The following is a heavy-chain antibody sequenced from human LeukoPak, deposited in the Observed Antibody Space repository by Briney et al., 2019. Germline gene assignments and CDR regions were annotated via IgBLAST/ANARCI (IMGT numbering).Heavy chain of an antibody. Sequence: SETLSLTCAVYGGSFGGYYWSWIRQPPGKGLEWIGEINHSGSTNYNPSLKSRVTISVDTSKNQFSLKLSSVTAADTAVYYCARVFGTYYYDSSDPFDYWGQGTLVTVSS. D-gene: IGHD3-22*01. CDR2: INHSGST. V-gene: IGHV4-34*01. CDR3: ARVFGTYYYDSSDPFDY. J-gene: IGHJ4*02. CDR1: GGSFGGYY.